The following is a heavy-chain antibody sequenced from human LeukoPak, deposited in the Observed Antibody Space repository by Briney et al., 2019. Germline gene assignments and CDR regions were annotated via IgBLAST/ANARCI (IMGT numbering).Heavy chain of an antibody. CDR3: ASMSWSIQPYFDY. Sequence: GGSLRLSCAASGFTFSSYAMHWVRQAPGKGLEWVAVISYDGSNKYYADSVKGRFTISRDNSKNTLYLQMNSLRAEDTAVYYCASMSWSIQPYFDYWGQGTLVTVSS. D-gene: IGHD6-13*01. J-gene: IGHJ4*02. CDR2: ISYDGSNK. V-gene: IGHV3-30-3*01. CDR1: GFTFSSYA.